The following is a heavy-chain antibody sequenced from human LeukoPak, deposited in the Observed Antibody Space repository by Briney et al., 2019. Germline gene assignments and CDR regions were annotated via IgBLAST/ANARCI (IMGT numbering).Heavy chain of an antibody. CDR1: GFTFASYA. CDR3: VLKVRFDY. V-gene: IGHV3-23*01. J-gene: IGHJ4*02. D-gene: IGHD2-15*01. Sequence: GGSLRLSCAASGFTFASYAMSWVRQAPGKGLEWVSAFSPSGGGTYYADSVKGRFTISRDNSKDTLSLQMNSLRAEDTAVYYCVLKVRFDYWGQGTLVTVSS. CDR2: FSPSGGGT.